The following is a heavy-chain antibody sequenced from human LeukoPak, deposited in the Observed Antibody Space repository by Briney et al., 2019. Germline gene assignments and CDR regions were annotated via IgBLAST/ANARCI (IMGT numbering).Heavy chain of an antibody. Sequence: SVKASCTASGGTFSSYAISWVRQAPGQGLEWMGGIIPIFGTANYAQKFQGRVTITADKSTSTAYMELSSLRSEDTAVYYCARSDIPGGYYYYGMDVWGKGTTATVSS. CDR3: ARSDIPGGYYYYGMDV. CDR2: IIPIFGTA. J-gene: IGHJ6*04. CDR1: GGTFSSYA. D-gene: IGHD3-9*01. V-gene: IGHV1-69*06.